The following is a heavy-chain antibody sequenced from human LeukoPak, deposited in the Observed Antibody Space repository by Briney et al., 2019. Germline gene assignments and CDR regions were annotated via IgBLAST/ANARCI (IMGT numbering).Heavy chain of an antibody. V-gene: IGHV4-59*08. Sequence: PSETLSLTCSVSGGSVSNYYWSWIRQPPGKGLEWIGYVYYTGSTNYNPSLKSRVTMFEDKSKNQFSLRLYSVTVADTAVYYCAANLVYYDSSGYYPFDYWGQGTLVTVSS. CDR2: VYYTGST. D-gene: IGHD3-22*01. CDR1: GGSVSNYY. CDR3: AANLVYYDSSGYYPFDY. J-gene: IGHJ4*02.